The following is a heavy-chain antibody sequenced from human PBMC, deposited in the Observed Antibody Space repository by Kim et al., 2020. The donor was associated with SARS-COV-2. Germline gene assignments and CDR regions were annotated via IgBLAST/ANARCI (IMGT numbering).Heavy chain of an antibody. CDR3: ARGPNAIFGVVTHFDY. J-gene: IGHJ4*02. Sequence: PSLSSRVTISVDTSRNQFTLRVSSVTAADTAVYYCARGPNAIFGVVTHFDYWGQGTLVTVSS. D-gene: IGHD3-3*01. V-gene: IGHV4-31*02.